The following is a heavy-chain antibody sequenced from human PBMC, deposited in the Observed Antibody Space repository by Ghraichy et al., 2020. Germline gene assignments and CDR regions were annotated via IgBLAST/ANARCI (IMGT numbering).Heavy chain of an antibody. CDR1: GFTFSSYS. V-gene: IGHV3-48*02. CDR3: AISDFYYYYGMDV. J-gene: IGHJ6*02. Sequence: GGSLRLSCAASGFTFSSYSMNWLRQAPGKGLEWVSYISSSSSTIYYADSVKGRFTISRDNAKNSLYLQMNSLRDEDTAVYYCAISDFYYYYGMDVWGQGTTVTVSS. D-gene: IGHD2-21*02. CDR2: ISSSSSTI.